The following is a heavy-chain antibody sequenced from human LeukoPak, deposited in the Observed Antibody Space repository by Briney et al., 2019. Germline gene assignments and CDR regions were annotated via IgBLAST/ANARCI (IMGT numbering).Heavy chain of an antibody. J-gene: IGHJ4*02. D-gene: IGHD5-18*01. Sequence: PSETLSLTCTVSGGSISSSSYYWGWIRQPPGTGLEWLGSIYYSGSTYYNPSLKSRVTISVDTSKNQFSLKLSSVTAADTAVYYCARRGYSSSDYWGQGTLVTVSS. CDR1: GGSISSSSYY. V-gene: IGHV4-39*01. CDR3: ARRGYSSSDY. CDR2: IYYSGST.